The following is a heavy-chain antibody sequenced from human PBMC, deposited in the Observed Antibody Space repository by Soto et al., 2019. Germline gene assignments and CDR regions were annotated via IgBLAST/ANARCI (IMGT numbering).Heavy chain of an antibody. CDR1: GLTFRNDW. CDR3: AAYGYGVSAAAY. CDR2: INQDGSER. Sequence: GGSLRLSCAGSGLTFRNDWLSWVSQAPGKGLEWVANINQDGSERYYVDSVRGRFTISRDNVENSLYLQLNSLRPEDTAVYYCAAYGYGVSAAAYWGQGTLDTVSS. D-gene: IGHD4-17*01. J-gene: IGHJ4*02. V-gene: IGHV3-7*03.